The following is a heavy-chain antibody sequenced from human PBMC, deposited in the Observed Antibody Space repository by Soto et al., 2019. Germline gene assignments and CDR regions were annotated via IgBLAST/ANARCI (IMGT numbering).Heavy chain of an antibody. CDR2: IYWDDDK. CDR3: AHASYSNGDAFDI. CDR1: GFSLSTSGVG. J-gene: IGHJ3*02. Sequence: QITLKESGPTLVKPTQTLTLTCTFSGFSLSTSGVGLGWIRQAPGKALEWLALIYWDDDKRYSASLKGRLTVTKDTSKTQVVLTMTNMDPVETATYYCAHASYSNGDAFDIWGLGTMVTVSS. D-gene: IGHD3-22*01. V-gene: IGHV2-5*02.